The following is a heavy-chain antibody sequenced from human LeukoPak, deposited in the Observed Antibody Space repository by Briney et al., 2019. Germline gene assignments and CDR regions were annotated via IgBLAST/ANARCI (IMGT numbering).Heavy chain of an antibody. J-gene: IGHJ3*02. Sequence: GGSLRLSCAASGFTFSSYSMNWVRQAPGKGLEWVSYISSSSTIYYADPVKGRFTISRDNAKNSLYLQMNSLRAEDTAVYYCARDLYQWLGTVDAFDIWGQGTMVTVSS. CDR2: ISSSSTI. CDR3: ARDLYQWLGTVDAFDI. V-gene: IGHV3-48*04. D-gene: IGHD6-19*01. CDR1: GFTFSSYS.